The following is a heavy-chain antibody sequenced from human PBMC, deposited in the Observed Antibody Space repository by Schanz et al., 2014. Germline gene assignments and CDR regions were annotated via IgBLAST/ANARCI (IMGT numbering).Heavy chain of an antibody. J-gene: IGHJ4*02. Sequence: EVKLLESGGHLVQPGGSLRLSCVASGFTFSTYAMSWVRQAPGKGPEWVSSISSSSSYISYADSVKGRFTISRDNAKNSLYLQMNSLRAEDTAVYYCAKHVRSLTGNDYWGQGTLVTVSS. CDR1: GFTFSTYA. CDR3: AKHVRSLTGNDY. D-gene: IGHD3-9*01. V-gene: IGHV3-21*02. CDR2: ISSSSSYI.